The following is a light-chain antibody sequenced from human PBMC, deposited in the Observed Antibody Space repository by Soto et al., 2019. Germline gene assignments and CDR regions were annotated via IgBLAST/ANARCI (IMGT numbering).Light chain of an antibody. CDR2: DAS. CDR1: QSVSSY. Sequence: EIVLTQSPATLSLSPGERATLSCRASQSVSSYLAWYQQKPGQAPRLLIYDASNRATGIPARFSGSGSGTDFTLTISSLXXXXXXXXYCQQRSSWPLTFGGGTK. V-gene: IGKV3-11*01. CDR3: QQRSSWPLT. J-gene: IGKJ4*01.